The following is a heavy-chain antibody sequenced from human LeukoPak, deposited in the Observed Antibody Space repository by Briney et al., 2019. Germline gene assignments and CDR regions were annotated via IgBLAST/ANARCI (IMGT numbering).Heavy chain of an antibody. D-gene: IGHD1-14*01. V-gene: IGHV4-39*01. CDR2: IYDSGST. CDR3: ARLPTGTMDV. CDR1: GGSISSWGYY. Sequence: SETLSLTCTVSGGSISSWGYYWGWIRPPPGKGLECIGSIYDSGSTYYNPSLKSRVTISVDTSKNLFSLKLSSVTAADTAVYCWARLPTGTMDVWGQGTTVTVSS. J-gene: IGHJ6*02.